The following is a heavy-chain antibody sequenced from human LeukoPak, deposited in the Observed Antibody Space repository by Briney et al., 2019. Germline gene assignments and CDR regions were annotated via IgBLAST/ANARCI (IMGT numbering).Heavy chain of an antibody. J-gene: IGHJ4*02. CDR3: AKKEVDGYQGLYFDY. Sequence: PGGSLRLSCAASGFTVSSNYMSWVRQAPGKGLEWVSVIYSGGSTYYADSVKGRFTISRDNSKNTLYLQMNSLRTEDTAVYYCAKKEVDGYQGLYFDYWGQGTLVTVSS. CDR2: IYSGGST. CDR1: GFTVSSNY. V-gene: IGHV3-53*01. D-gene: IGHD2-2*01.